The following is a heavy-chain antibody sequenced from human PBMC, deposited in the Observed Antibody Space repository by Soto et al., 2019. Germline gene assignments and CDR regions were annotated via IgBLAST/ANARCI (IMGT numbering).Heavy chain of an antibody. CDR3: AKDTSIAAPSWRGGMDV. CDR1: GFTFSSYG. Sequence: QVQLVESGGGVVQPGRSLRLSCAASGFTFSSYGMHWVRQAPGKGLEWVAVISYDGSNKYYADSVKGRFTISRDNSKNTLYLQMNGLRAEDTAVYYCAKDTSIAAPSWRGGMDVWAKGPRSPSP. V-gene: IGHV3-30*18. CDR2: ISYDGSNK. J-gene: IGHJ6*02. D-gene: IGHD6-6*01.